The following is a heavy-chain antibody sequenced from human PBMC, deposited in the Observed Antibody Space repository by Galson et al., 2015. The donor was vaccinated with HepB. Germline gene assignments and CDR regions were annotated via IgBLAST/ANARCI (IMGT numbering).Heavy chain of an antibody. Sequence: SLRLSCAASGFTVSSNYMSWVRQAPGKGLEWVSVIYSGGSTYYADSVKGRFTISRDNSKNTLYLQMNSLRAEDTAVYYCATTGYSSGGGLDYWGQGTLVTVSS. CDR2: IYSGGST. J-gene: IGHJ4*02. V-gene: IGHV3-53*01. D-gene: IGHD6-19*01. CDR3: ATTGYSSGGGLDY. CDR1: GFTVSSNY.